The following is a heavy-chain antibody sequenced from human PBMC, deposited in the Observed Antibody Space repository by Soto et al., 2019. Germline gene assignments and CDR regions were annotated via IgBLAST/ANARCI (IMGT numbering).Heavy chain of an antibody. D-gene: IGHD1-26*01. CDR1: GFTFSTNS. Sequence: VQVLQSGGGLVQPGGSLRLSGADFGFTFSTNSMAWVRQTPGKGLEWVSGLRVGGDRTFNLESEKGRFTISSATSKTVVYLQMNSLRADDTAVYFCAKWDGYCDSWGQGTLVTVSS. V-gene: IGHV3-23*01. CDR2: LRVGGDRT. CDR3: AKWDGYCDS. J-gene: IGHJ4*02.